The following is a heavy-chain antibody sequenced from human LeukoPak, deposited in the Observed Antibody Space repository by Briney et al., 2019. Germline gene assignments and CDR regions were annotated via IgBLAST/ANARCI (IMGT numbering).Heavy chain of an antibody. CDR3: ARGSNWAFDI. CDR2: IKQDGSEK. V-gene: IGHV3-7*01. D-gene: IGHD2-8*01. Sequence: EGSLRLSCAVSGFMFSSYWMSWVRQAPGKGLEWVANIKQDGSEKYYVDSVKGRFTISRDNAKNSLYLQMNSLRAEDTAVYYCARGSNWAFDIWGQGTMVTVSS. CDR1: GFMFSSYW. J-gene: IGHJ3*02.